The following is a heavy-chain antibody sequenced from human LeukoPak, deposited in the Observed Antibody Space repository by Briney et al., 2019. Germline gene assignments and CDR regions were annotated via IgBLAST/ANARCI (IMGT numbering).Heavy chain of an antibody. V-gene: IGHV3-74*01. D-gene: IGHD2-21*02. CDR1: GFTFSSYW. CDR2: INSDGSST. J-gene: IGHJ4*02. CDR3: ARTAYCTGDCHYNFDY. Sequence: GGSLRLSCAAPGFTFSSYWMHWVRQAPGKGLVWVSRINSDGSSTSYADSVNGRFTISIDNAKNTLFLEINSLRAEDTAVYYCARTAYCTGDCHYNFDYWGQGTVVTVSP.